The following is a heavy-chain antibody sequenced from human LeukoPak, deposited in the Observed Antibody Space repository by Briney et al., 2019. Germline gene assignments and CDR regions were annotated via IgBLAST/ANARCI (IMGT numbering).Heavy chain of an antibody. CDR1: GYTFTSYG. Sequence: ASVKVSCKASGYTFTSYGISWVRQAPGQGLEWMGWISAYNGNTNYAQKLQGRVTMTTDTSTSTAYMELRSLRSDDTAVYYCARSIVEMATIDWFDPWGQGTLVTVSS. V-gene: IGHV1-18*01. D-gene: IGHD5-24*01. CDR2: ISAYNGNT. CDR3: ARSIVEMATIDWFDP. J-gene: IGHJ5*02.